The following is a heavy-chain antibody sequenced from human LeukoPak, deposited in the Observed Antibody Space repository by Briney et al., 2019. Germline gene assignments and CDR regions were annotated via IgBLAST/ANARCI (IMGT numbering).Heavy chain of an antibody. J-gene: IGHJ5*01. CDR2: VYKSGST. D-gene: IGHD4-17*01. V-gene: IGHV4-39*01. CDR3: ARHGDNADYTIFYWFDS. Sequence: SETLSLTCTVSGGSISTTTCYWAWIRQSPETGLEWLGSVYKSGSTYYNPSLNSRATITVDTSKNQFSLNLRSVTAADTSVYFCARHGDNADYTIFYWFDSWGQGALITVSS. CDR1: GGSISTTTCY.